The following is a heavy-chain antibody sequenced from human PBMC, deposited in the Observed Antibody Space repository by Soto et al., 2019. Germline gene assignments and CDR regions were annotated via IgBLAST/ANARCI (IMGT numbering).Heavy chain of an antibody. CDR2: IWYDGSNK. V-gene: IGHV3-33*01. CDR1: GFTFSSYG. CDR3: AREVDYGDYYYYYYYMDV. J-gene: IGHJ6*03. D-gene: IGHD4-17*01. Sequence: PGGSLRLSCAASGFTFSSYGMHWVRQAPGKGLEWVAVIWYDGSNKFYADSVKGRFTISRDNSKNTLYLQMNSLRAEDTAVYYCAREVDYGDYYYYYYYMDVWGKGTTVTVSS.